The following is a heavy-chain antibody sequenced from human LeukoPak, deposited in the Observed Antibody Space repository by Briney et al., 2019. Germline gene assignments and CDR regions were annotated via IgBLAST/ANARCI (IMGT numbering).Heavy chain of an antibody. CDR2: INNDGSGT. J-gene: IGHJ4*02. CDR1: AFTFRDYW. D-gene: IGHD3-9*01. CDR3: AKADPLRYFDWLFAPYY. V-gene: IGHV3-74*01. Sequence: GGSLRLSCAASAFTFRDYWIHWVRQAPGKGLVWVSCINNDGSGTTYADSVKGRFTVSRDNAKNTVSLQMNSLRAEDTAVYYCAKADPLRYFDWLFAPYYWGQGTLVTVSS.